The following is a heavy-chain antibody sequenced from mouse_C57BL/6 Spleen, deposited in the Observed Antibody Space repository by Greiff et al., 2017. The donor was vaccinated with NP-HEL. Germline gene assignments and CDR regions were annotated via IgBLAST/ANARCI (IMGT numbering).Heavy chain of an antibody. CDR1: GFTFSSYA. CDR2: ISDGGSYT. CDR3: ARAEDYFDY. V-gene: IGHV5-4*03. J-gene: IGHJ2*01. Sequence: EVKLVESGGGLVKPGGSLKLSCAASGFTFSSYAMSWVRQTPEKRLEWVATISDGGSYTYYPDNVKGRFTISRDNAKNNLYLQMSHLKSEDTAMYYGARAEDYFDYWGQGTTLTVSS.